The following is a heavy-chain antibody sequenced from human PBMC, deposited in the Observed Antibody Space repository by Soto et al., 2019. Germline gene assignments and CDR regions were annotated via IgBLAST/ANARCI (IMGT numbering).Heavy chain of an antibody. CDR2: IYYSGST. J-gene: IGHJ4*02. Sequence: SETLSLTCTVSGGSISSYYWSWIRQPPGKGLEWIGYIYYSGSTNYNPSLKSRVTISVDTSKNQFSLKLSSVTAADTAVYYCAREGGDDFWSGYYIDYWGQGTLVTVSS. CDR1: GGSISSYY. D-gene: IGHD3-3*01. CDR3: AREGGDDFWSGYYIDY. V-gene: IGHV4-59*01.